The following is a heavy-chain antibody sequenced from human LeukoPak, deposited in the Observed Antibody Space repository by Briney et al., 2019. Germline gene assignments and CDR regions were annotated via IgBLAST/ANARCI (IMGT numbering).Heavy chain of an antibody. V-gene: IGHV4-34*01. CDR2: INHSGST. D-gene: IGHD3-10*01. Sequence: SETLSLTCAVYGGSFSGYYWSWVRQPPGKGLEWIGEINHSGSTNYNPFLKSRVTISVDTSKNQFSLKLSSVTAADTAVYYCARVWYPYYYYYMDVWGKGTTVTISS. CDR1: GGSFSGYY. J-gene: IGHJ6*03. CDR3: ARVWYPYYYYYMDV.